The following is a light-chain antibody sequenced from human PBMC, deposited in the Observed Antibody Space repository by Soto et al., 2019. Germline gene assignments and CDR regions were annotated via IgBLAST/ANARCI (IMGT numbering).Light chain of an antibody. CDR2: GAS. Sequence: EIVLTQSPGTLSLSPGERATLSCRASQSLSINSLAWYQQKPGQSPRLLVYGASSRATGIPDRFSGSGSGTDFTLTISRLEPEDFAVYYCQQYGSSLYTFGQGTKLEIK. J-gene: IGKJ2*01. V-gene: IGKV3-20*01. CDR3: QQYGSSLYT. CDR1: QSLSINS.